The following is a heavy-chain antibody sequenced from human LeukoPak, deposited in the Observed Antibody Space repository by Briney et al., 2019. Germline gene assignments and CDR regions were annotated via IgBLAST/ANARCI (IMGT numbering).Heavy chain of an antibody. D-gene: IGHD3-22*01. Sequence: PSETLSLTCTVSGGSISSGGYYWSWIRQHPGKGLEWIGYIYYSGSTYYNPSLKSRVTISVDTSKNQFSLKLGSVTAADTAVYYCARAMSYYDSSGYAGFDYWGQGTLVTVSS. J-gene: IGHJ4*02. CDR1: GGSISSGGYY. CDR2: IYYSGST. CDR3: ARAMSYYDSSGYAGFDY. V-gene: IGHV4-31*03.